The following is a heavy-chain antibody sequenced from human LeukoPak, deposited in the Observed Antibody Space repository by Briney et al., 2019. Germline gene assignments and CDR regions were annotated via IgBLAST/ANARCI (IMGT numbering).Heavy chain of an antibody. CDR1: GFTFSTYG. D-gene: IGHD6-13*01. CDR3: AKGRGSSWYSDY. J-gene: IGHJ4*02. V-gene: IGHV3-23*01. CDR2: VSPSGDIT. Sequence: GGSLSLSCAASGFTFSTYGTNWVRQAPGKGLEWVSGVSPSGDITYYADSVKGRFTISRDNSKNTLYLQMISLRAEDTAVYYCAKGRGSSWYSDYWGQGTLVTVSS.